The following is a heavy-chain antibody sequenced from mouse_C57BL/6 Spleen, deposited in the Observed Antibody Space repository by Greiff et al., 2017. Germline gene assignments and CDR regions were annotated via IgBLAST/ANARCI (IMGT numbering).Heavy chain of an antibody. CDR1: GYTFTDYY. J-gene: IGHJ1*03. D-gene: IGHD1-1*02. CDR2: INPYNGGT. Sequence: VQLQQSGPVLVKPGASVKMSCKASGYTFTDYYMNWVKQSHGKSLEWIGVINPYNGGTSYNTKCKGKATFTVDKSSSTAYMELSSLTSEDSAVYDSASGWEGPYWYFDVWGTGTTVTVSS. V-gene: IGHV1-19*01. CDR3: ASGWEGPYWYFDV.